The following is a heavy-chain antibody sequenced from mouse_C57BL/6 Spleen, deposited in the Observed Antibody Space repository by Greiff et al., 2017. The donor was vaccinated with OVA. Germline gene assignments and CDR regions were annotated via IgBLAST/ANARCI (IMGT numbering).Heavy chain of an antibody. D-gene: IGHD2-3*01. J-gene: IGHJ2*01. Sequence: VQLQQSGAELVRPGASVTLSCKASGYTFTDYEMHWVKQTPVHGLEWIGAIDPETGGTAYNQKFKGKAILTVDKSSSTAYMQLSSLTSEDSAVYYCARRRYDGSFYYFDYWGQGTTLTVSS. CDR2: IDPETGGT. CDR1: GYTFTDYE. CDR3: ARRRYDGSFYYFDY. V-gene: IGHV1-15*01.